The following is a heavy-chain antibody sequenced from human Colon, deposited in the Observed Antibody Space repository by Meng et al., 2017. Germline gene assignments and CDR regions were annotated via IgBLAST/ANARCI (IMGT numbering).Heavy chain of an antibody. CDR1: GGSVSSGSHY. D-gene: IGHD6-19*01. CDR3: ARLIAGWPFYFDY. CDR2: MFHSGTT. Sequence: QVQLRESGPGLVGPSETLSLTCNVSGGSVSSGSHYWSWIRQPPGKGLEWIGYMFHSGTTKYNPSLKSRVSMSVDTTKNQFYLKLTSVTVADTAVFYCARLIAGWPFYFDYWGQGILVTVSS. V-gene: IGHV4-61*01. J-gene: IGHJ4*02.